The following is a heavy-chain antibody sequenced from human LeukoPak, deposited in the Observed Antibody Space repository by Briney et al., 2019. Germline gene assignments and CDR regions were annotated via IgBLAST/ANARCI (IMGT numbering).Heavy chain of an antibody. CDR3: ARHLGITGTTFYYYYMDV. J-gene: IGHJ6*03. V-gene: IGHV4-59*11. D-gene: IGHD1-7*01. Sequence: SETLSLTCTVSGGSISSHYWSWIRQPPGKGLEWIGYIYYSGSTNYNPSLKSRVTISVDTSKNQFSLKLSSVTAADTAVYYCARHLGITGTTFYYYYMDVWGKGTTVTVSS. CDR1: GGSISSHY. CDR2: IYYSGST.